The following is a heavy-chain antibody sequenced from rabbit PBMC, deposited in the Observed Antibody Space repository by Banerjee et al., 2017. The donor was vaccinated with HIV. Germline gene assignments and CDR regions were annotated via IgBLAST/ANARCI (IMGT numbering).Heavy chain of an antibody. CDR2: IDAGSSGSA. V-gene: IGHV1S40*01. Sequence: QSLEESGGDLVKPGASLTLTCKASGLDFSSSYWICWVRQAPGKGLEWIACIDAGSSGSAYYASWAKGRFTNSKTSSTTVTLQMTSLTAADTATYFCARGVSAGYGGYGYVPYYFYLWGPGTLVTVS. J-gene: IGHJ4*01. D-gene: IGHD6-1*01. CDR1: GLDFSSSYW. CDR3: ARGVSAGYGGYGYVPYYFYL.